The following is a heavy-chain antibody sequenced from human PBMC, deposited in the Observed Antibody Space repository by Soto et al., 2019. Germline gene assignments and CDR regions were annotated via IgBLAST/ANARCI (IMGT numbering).Heavy chain of an antibody. CDR3: AKSPNFYCSSPNCYKYYFDH. J-gene: IGHJ4*02. D-gene: IGHD2-2*02. V-gene: IGHV3-30*18. Sequence: GSLRLSCAASGFTFNTYGMHWVRQAPGKGLEWVAVISYDGSEKYYVDSVKGRFTISKDNSKNTLYLQMNSLRPEDTAVYYCAKSPNFYCSSPNCYKYYFDHWGQGTRVTVSS. CDR2: ISYDGSEK. CDR1: GFTFNTYG.